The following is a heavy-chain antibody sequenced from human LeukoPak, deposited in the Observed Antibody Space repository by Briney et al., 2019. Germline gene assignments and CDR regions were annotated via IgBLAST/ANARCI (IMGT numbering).Heavy chain of an antibody. CDR3: AKEEDYYDSSGPPPRVDFDY. Sequence: HPGGSLRLSCAASGFTFSSYGVHWVRQAPGKGLEWVAFIRYDGSNKYYADSVKGRFTISRDNSKNTLYLQMNSLRAEDTAVYYCAKEEDYYDSSGPPPRVDFDYWGQGTLVTVPS. J-gene: IGHJ4*02. CDR2: IRYDGSNK. CDR1: GFTFSSYG. D-gene: IGHD3-22*01. V-gene: IGHV3-30*02.